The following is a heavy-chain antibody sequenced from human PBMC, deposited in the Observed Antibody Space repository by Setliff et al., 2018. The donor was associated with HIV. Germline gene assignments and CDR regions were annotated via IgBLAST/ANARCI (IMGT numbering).Heavy chain of an antibody. CDR2: IYYSGST. Sequence: PSETLSLTCTVSGGSINNDIYFWSWIRQYPGKGLEWIGYIYYSGSTYYNPSLKSRITISVGTSKNQFSLRLSSVTAADTAVYYCARSGSSSPYYFDYWGQGTLVTVSS. V-gene: IGHV4-31*03. CDR1: GGSINNDIYF. D-gene: IGHD6-6*01. J-gene: IGHJ4*02. CDR3: ARSGSSSPYYFDY.